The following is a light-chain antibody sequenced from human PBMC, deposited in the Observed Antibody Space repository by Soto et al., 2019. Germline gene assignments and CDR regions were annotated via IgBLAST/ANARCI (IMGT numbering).Light chain of an antibody. V-gene: IGKV3-20*01. J-gene: IGKJ5*01. CDR3: QPYGGSPIT. CDR2: GAS. Sequence: EIVLTQSPGTLSLSPGERATLSCRASQSVSSSYLAWYQQRPGQSPRLLISGASMRASGVPVRFIGSGSGTDFTLTITRLEPEDFAVYYCQPYGGSPITFGLGTRLQTK. CDR1: QSVSSSY.